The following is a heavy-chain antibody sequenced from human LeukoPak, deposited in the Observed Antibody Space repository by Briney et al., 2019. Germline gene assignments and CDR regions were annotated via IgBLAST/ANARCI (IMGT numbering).Heavy chain of an antibody. CDR1: GYSFSNYG. J-gene: IGHJ4*02. Sequence: GASVKVSCKASGYSFSNYGISWVRQAPGQGLEWMGWISGYNGNTNYAQKFQGRVTMTTDTSTSTAYMELRSLRSDDTAVYYCARDCGYQCLFDYWGLGTLVTVSS. V-gene: IGHV1-18*01. CDR3: ARDCGYQCLFDY. D-gene: IGHD5-12*01. CDR2: ISGYNGNT.